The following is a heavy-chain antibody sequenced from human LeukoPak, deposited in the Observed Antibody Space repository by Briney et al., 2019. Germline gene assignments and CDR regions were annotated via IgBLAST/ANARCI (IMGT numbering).Heavy chain of an antibody. CDR3: ARADEYYYYYYMDV. CDR2: IIPIFGTA. V-gene: IGHV1-69*13. J-gene: IGHJ6*03. Sequence: SVKDSCKASGGTFSSYAISWVRQAPGQGLGWMGGIIPIFGTANYAQKFQGRVTITADESTSTAYMELSSLRSEDTAVYYCARADEYYYYYYMDVWGKGTTVTVSS. CDR1: GGTFSSYA.